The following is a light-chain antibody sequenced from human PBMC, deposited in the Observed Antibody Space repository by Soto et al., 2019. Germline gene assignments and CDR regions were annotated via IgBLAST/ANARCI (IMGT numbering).Light chain of an antibody. J-gene: IGKJ3*01. CDR1: QTISSW. V-gene: IGKV1-5*01. CDR3: QHYGSPPCT. Sequence: IKMYKSPSTVPAYVGDRVTITCRASQTISSWLAWYQQKPGKAPDLLIYDASRLTGGVPSRFSGSESGTEFTLTIGSLQPDDVAVYYCQHYGSPPCTFGDGTIVDI. CDR2: DAS.